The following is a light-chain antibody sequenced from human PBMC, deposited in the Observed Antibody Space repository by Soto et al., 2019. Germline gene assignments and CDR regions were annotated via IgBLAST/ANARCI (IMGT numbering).Light chain of an antibody. V-gene: IGLV2-14*01. J-gene: IGLJ1*01. CDR3: SSYTSSSTYD. Sequence: QSVLTQPASVSGSPGQSITISFTGTSSDVGGYNYVSWYQQHPGKAPKLMIYDVSNRPSGVSNRFSGSKSGNTASLTISGLQAEDEADYYCSSYTSSSTYDFGTGTKVTVL. CDR2: DVS. CDR1: SSDVGGYNY.